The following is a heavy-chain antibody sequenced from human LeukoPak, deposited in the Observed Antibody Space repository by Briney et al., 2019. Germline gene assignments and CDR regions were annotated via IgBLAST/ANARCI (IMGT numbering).Heavy chain of an antibody. CDR3: AKSIAAAGKKPRPPWVDY. V-gene: IGHV3-74*01. CDR1: GFTFSSYW. D-gene: IGHD6-13*01. CDR2: INSDGSST. J-gene: IGHJ4*02. Sequence: GGSLRLSCAASGFTFSSYWMHWVRQAPGKGLVWVSRINSDGSSTSYADSVKGRFTISRDNAKNTLYLQMNSLRAEDTAVYYCAKSIAAAGKKPRPPWVDYWGQGTLVTVSS.